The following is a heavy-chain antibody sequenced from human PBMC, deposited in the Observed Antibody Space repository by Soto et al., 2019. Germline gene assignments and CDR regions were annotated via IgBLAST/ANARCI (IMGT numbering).Heavy chain of an antibody. CDR2: IYWDDDE. V-gene: IGHV2-5*02. Sequence: QITLKESGPTLVKPTETLTLTCTVSGISLSTTGVRVGWIRQPPGKALEWLALIYWDDDEHYSPSLKSRLTTTXDXXKNHVVLTMTNMDPVDSATYYCVHGPKPRAFPFDHWGQGTLVTVSS. CDR3: VHGPKPRAFPFDH. J-gene: IGHJ4*02. CDR1: GISLSTTGVR.